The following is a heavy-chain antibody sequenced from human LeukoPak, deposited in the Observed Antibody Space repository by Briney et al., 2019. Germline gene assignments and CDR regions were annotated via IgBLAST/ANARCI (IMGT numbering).Heavy chain of an antibody. Sequence: PSQTLSLTCTVSDGSISSGGYYWSWIRQPPGKGLEWIGYIYHSGSTYYNPSLKSRVTISVDRSKNQFSLKLSSVTAADTAVYYCARVDTAMLLPWGQGTLVTVSS. J-gene: IGHJ5*02. V-gene: IGHV4-30-2*01. CDR3: ARVDTAMLLP. CDR2: IYHSGST. D-gene: IGHD5-18*01. CDR1: DGSISSGGYY.